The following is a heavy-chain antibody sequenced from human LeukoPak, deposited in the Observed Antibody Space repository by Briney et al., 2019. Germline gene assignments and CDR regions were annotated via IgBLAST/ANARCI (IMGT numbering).Heavy chain of an antibody. V-gene: IGHV4-34*01. CDR2: INHSGST. CDR3: ARVYCTSTRCYSYSDV. J-gene: IGHJ6*04. CDR1: GGSFSGYY. Sequence: SETLSLTCAVYGGSFSGYYWSWIRQPPGKGLEWIGEINHSGSTNYNPSLKSRVTISVDTSKNQFSLKLSSVTAADTAVYYCARVYCTSTRCYSYSDVWGRGTTVTVSS. D-gene: IGHD2-2*02.